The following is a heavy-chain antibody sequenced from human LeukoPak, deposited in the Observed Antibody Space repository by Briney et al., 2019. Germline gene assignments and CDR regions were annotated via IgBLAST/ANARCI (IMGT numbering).Heavy chain of an antibody. CDR3: ARSIFGTTGTRHLLLNWFDP. V-gene: IGHV1-18*01. J-gene: IGHJ5*02. Sequence: ASEKVSCKASGYTFTSYGISWVRQAPGQGLEWMGWISADNGNTNYAQKLQGRVTMTTDKSTSTAYMELRSLRSDDTAVYYCARSIFGTTGTRHLLLNWFDPWRQGTLVTVSS. D-gene: IGHD1-1*01. CDR2: ISADNGNT. CDR1: GYTFTSYG.